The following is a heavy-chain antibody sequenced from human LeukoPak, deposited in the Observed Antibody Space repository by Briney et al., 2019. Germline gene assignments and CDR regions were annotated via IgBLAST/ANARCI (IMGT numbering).Heavy chain of an antibody. CDR3: ASGYYGSGSYFH. CDR2: INHSGST. J-gene: IGHJ4*02. CDR1: GGSFSGYY. Sequence: SETLSLTCAVYGGSFSGYYWSWIRQPPGKGLEWIGEINHSGSTNYNPSLKSRVTISVDTSKNQFSLKLSSVTAADTAVYYCASGYYGSGSYFHWGQGTLVTVSS. D-gene: IGHD3-10*01. V-gene: IGHV4-34*01.